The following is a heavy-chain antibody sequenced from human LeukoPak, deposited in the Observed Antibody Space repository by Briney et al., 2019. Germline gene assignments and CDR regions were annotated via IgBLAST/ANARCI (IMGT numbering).Heavy chain of an antibody. CDR1: GYTFTGYY. Sequence: ASVKVSCKASGYTFTGYYMHWVRQAPGQGLGWMGRINPNSGGTNYAQKFQGRVTMTRDTSISTAYMELSRLRSDDTAVYYCARALYGSGSYYNLPDYWGQGTLVTVSS. CDR2: INPNSGGT. D-gene: IGHD3-10*01. V-gene: IGHV1-2*06. J-gene: IGHJ4*02. CDR3: ARALYGSGSYYNLPDY.